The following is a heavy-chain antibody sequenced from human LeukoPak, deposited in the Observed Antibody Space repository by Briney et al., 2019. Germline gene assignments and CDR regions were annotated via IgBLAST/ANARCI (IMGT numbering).Heavy chain of an antibody. CDR3: AKDQDYDILTGYYTSYQETNWFDP. J-gene: IGHJ5*02. CDR1: GFTFSSYN. V-gene: IGHV3-48*01. CDR2: ITSSSSTI. D-gene: IGHD3-9*01. Sequence: GGSLRLSCAASGFTFSSYNMNWVRQAPGKGLEWVSYITSSSSTIYYADSVKGRFTISRDNAKNSLYLQMNSLRAEDTAVYYCAKDQDYDILTGYYTSYQETNWFDPWGQGTLVTVSS.